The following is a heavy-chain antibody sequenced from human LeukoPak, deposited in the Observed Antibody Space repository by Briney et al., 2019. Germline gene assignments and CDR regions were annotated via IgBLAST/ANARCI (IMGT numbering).Heavy chain of an antibody. CDR2: ISYDGSNK. D-gene: IGHD3-22*01. Sequence: PGRSLRLSCAASGFTFSSYGMHWVRQAPGKGLEWVAVISYDGSNKYYADSVKGRLTISRDNSKNTLYLQMNSLRAEETAVYYCAVFYYYDSSGSFKEYFQHWGQGTLVTVSS. CDR3: AVFYYYDSSGSFKEYFQH. CDR1: GFTFSSYG. V-gene: IGHV3-30*03. J-gene: IGHJ1*01.